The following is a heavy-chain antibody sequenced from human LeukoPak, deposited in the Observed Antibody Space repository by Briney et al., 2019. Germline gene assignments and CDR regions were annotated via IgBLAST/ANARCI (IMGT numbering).Heavy chain of an antibody. CDR3: ARDPYSGLFDY. CDR1: GFTFSSYS. V-gene: IGHV3-21*01. CDR2: ISSSSTYI. Sequence: KTGGSLRLSCAASGFTFSSYSMNWVRQAPGKGLEWVSSISSSSTYIYYADSVKDRFTISRDNAKNSLYLQMNSLRAEDTAVYYCARDPYSGLFDYWGQGTLVTVSS. D-gene: IGHD4-11*01. J-gene: IGHJ4*02.